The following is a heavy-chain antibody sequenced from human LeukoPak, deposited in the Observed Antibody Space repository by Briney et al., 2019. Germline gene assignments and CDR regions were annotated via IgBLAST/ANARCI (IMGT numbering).Heavy chain of an antibody. J-gene: IGHJ4*02. Sequence: GGSLRLSCAGSGFTFSSYYMIWVRQAPGKGLEWVSYISSSSSTTYYADSVKGRFTISRDNAKNSLYLQMNSLRDEDTAVYYCARGDSYGYRAWGQGTLVTVSS. CDR2: ISSSSSTT. V-gene: IGHV3-48*02. CDR3: ARGDSYGYRA. D-gene: IGHD5-18*01. CDR1: GFTFSSYY.